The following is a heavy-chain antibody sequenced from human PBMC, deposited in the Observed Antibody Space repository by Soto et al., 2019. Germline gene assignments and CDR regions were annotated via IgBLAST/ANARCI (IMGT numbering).Heavy chain of an antibody. CDR1: GGTFSSYA. V-gene: IGHV1-69*13. D-gene: IGHD5-18*01. CDR2: IIPIFGTA. CDR3: ARRGYSYQNYFDY. J-gene: IGHJ4*02. Sequence: SVKVSCKASGGTFSSYAISWVRQAPGQGLEWMGGIIPIFGTANYAQRFQGRVTITADESTSTAYMELSSLRSEDTAVYYCARRGYSYQNYFDYWGQGTLVTVSS.